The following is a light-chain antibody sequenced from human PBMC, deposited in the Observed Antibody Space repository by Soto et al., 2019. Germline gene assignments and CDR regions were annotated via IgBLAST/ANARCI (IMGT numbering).Light chain of an antibody. CDR2: AAS. CDR1: QDIKNY. V-gene: IGKV1-27*01. Sequence: EIQVTQYTSSLSASVGDRVTITCRASQDIKNYLAWYQQKQGEIPKLLIYAASTLESGIPPRFSGSGSGTDFTLNINNLQPEYVARYYCQRYYDAPFTFGGGTKADIK. CDR3: QRYYDAPFT. J-gene: IGKJ4*01.